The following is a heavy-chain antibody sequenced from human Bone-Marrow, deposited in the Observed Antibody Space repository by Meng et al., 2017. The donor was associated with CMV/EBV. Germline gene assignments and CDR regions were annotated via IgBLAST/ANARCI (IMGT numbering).Heavy chain of an antibody. Sequence: GSLRLSCTVSGGSISSSSYYWGWIRQPPGKGLEWIGSIYYSGSTYYNPSLKSRVTISVDTSKNQFSLKLSSVTAADTAVYYCARGDWYYFDYWGQGTLVTVS. CDR2: IYYSGST. D-gene: IGHD3-9*01. J-gene: IGHJ4*02. V-gene: IGHV4-39*07. CDR3: ARGDWYYFDY. CDR1: GGSISSSSYY.